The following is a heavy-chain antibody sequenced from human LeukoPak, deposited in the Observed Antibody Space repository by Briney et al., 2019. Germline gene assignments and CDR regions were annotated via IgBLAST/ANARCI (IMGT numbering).Heavy chain of an antibody. D-gene: IGHD3-22*01. CDR1: GGSISSYY. V-gene: IGHV4-59*08. J-gene: IGHJ4*02. CDR2: IYYSGST. Sequence: PSETLSLTCTVSGGSISSYYWSWIRQPPGKGLEWIGYIYYSGSTNYNPSLKSRVTISVDTSKNQFSLKLSSVTAAVTAVYYCARHDKNPNSSGYYYYYWGQGTLVTVSS. CDR3: ARHDKNPNSSGYYYYY.